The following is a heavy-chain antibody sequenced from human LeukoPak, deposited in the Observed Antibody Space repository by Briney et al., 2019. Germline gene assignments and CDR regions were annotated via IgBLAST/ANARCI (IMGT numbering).Heavy chain of an antibody. CDR3: ARDLSVVRGAEYSWFDP. CDR2: IKQDGSEK. CDR1: GFTFSSYW. Sequence: GGSLRLSCAASGFTFSSYWMSWVRQAPGKGLEWVANIKQDGSEKYYVDSVKGRFTVSRDNAKNSLYLQMNSLRAEDTAVYYCARDLSVVRGAEYSWFDPWGQGTLVTVSS. V-gene: IGHV3-7*01. D-gene: IGHD3-10*01. J-gene: IGHJ5*02.